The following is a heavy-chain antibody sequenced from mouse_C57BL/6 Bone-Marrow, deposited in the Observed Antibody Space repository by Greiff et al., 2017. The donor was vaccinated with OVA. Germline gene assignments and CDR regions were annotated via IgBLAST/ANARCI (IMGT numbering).Heavy chain of an antibody. CDR2: INPNNGTT. Sequence: EVQLQQSGPELVKPGASVKISCKASGYSFTDYNMNWVKQSHGKSLEWIGEINPNNGTTSYNQKFKGKATLTVDPSSSTAYMQLNSLTSEDSSVYYSAREDMRGYAYWGQGTTLTVSS. D-gene: IGHD2-10*02. J-gene: IGHJ2*01. CDR3: AREDMRGYAY. V-gene: IGHV1-39*01. CDR1: GYSFTDYN.